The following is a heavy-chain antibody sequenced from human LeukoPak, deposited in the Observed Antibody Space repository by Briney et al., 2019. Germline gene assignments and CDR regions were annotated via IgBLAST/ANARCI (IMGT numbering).Heavy chain of an antibody. D-gene: IGHD2-2*01. CDR3: ARDRVAAAMSHWFDP. J-gene: IGHJ5*02. V-gene: IGHV1-2*02. Sequence: GASVKVSCKASGYTFTGYYMHWVRQAPGQGLEWMGWINPNSGGTNYAQKFQGRVTTTRDTSISTAYMELSRLRSDVTAVYYCARDRVAAAMSHWFDPWGQGTLVTVSS. CDR2: INPNSGGT. CDR1: GYTFTGYY.